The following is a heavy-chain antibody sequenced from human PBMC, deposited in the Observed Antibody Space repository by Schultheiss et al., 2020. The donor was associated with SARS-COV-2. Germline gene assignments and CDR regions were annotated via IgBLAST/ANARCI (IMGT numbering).Heavy chain of an antibody. D-gene: IGHD3-10*01. J-gene: IGHJ6*02. CDR3: ARLSYYGSGNDYSGYFALDV. Sequence: GGSLRLSCKGSGYSFTSYWIGWVRQMPGKGLEWMGIIYPGDSDTRYSPSFQGHVTISADKSISTAYLHWSSLKASDTAMYYCARLSYYGSGNDYSGYFALDVWGQGTTVTVSS. CDR1: GYSFTSYW. CDR2: IYPGDSDT. V-gene: IGHV5-51*01.